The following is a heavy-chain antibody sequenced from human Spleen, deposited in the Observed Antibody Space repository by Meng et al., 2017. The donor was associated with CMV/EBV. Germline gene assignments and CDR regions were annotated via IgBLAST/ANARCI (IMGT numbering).Heavy chain of an antibody. Sequence: GESLKISCAASGFTFSLYSMSWVRQSPGKGLEWVSSISTDSRYIKYADSMRGRFTVSRDNAKNSLYLQMDTLRAEDTAVYYCARDPMTGWGNQAFDIRGHGTMVTVSS. CDR3: ARDPMTGWGNQAFDI. CDR2: ISTDSRYI. V-gene: IGHV3-21*04. J-gene: IGHJ3*02. D-gene: IGHD7-27*01. CDR1: GFTFSLYS.